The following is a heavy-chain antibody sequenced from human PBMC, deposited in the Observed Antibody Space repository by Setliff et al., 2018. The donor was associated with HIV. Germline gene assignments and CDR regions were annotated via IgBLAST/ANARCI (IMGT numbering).Heavy chain of an antibody. CDR1: GGTFSSYA. CDR2: IIPILGIA. Sequence: SVKVSCKASGGTFSSYAISWVRQAPGQGLEWMGGIIPILGIANYAQKFQGRVTITADESTSTAYMELSSLRSEDTAVYYCARVHDGTTTGAFDIWGQGTLVTVSS. D-gene: IGHD3-22*01. V-gene: IGHV1-69*10. J-gene: IGHJ3*02. CDR3: ARVHDGTTTGAFDI.